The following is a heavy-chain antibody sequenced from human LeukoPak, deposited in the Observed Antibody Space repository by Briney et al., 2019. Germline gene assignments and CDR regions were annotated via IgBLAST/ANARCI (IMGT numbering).Heavy chain of an antibody. CDR3: TTSTGTTLGYYYYGMDV. CDR2: IRSKSDAGTT. V-gene: IGHV3-15*01. CDR1: GFTFSNAW. J-gene: IGHJ6*02. Sequence: PGGSLRLSCAASGFTFSNAWMSWVRQAPGKGLEWVGRIRSKSDAGTTDYAAPGKGRFTISREDSKSTLYLQLSSLKTEDTAAYYCTTSTGTTLGYYYYGMDVWGQGTTVTVSS. D-gene: IGHD1-7*01.